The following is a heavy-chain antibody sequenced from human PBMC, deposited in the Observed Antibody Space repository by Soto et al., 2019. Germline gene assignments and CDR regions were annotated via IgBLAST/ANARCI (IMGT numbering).Heavy chain of an antibody. J-gene: IGHJ5*02. Sequence: QVQLVQSGAEVKKPGSSVKVSCKASGGTFSTYPINWVRQAPGQGLEYMGGIIPKFGTTNYAQKFRATVTITADVSTCTAYMELNNLRSQDTAAYYCARGASNSTGWNIWSDPLGQGTLVSVS. CDR1: GGTFSTYP. CDR3: ARGASNSTGWNIWSDP. CDR2: IIPKFGTT. D-gene: IGHD6-19*01. V-gene: IGHV1-69*01.